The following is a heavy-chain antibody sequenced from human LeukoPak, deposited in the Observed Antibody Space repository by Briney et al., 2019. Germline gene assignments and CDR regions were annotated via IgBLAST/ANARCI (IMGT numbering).Heavy chain of an antibody. D-gene: IGHD1-14*01. CDR2: ISSNSPYT. V-gene: IGHV3-11*06. Sequence: GGSLRLSCAASGFTFSDYYRSWIRQSPGKGLEWISYISSNSPYTSYADSVEGRFTVSRDNAKNSLHLQMNSLTAEDTAVYYCARGPRASLHAFDIWGQGTMVSVSS. J-gene: IGHJ3*02. CDR1: GFTFSDYY. CDR3: ARGPRASLHAFDI.